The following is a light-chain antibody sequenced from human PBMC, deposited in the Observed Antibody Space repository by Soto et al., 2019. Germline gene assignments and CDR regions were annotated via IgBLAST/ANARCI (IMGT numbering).Light chain of an antibody. V-gene: IGKV1-33*01. J-gene: IGKJ4*01. CDR1: QDISDF. CDR3: QQYDNLVT. CDR2: DAS. Sequence: DIQMTQSPSSLSASVGDRVTITCQASQDISDFLNWYQQKPGKAPKILISDASNLQSGVPSRFSGSGSGTHFTFTISSLQPEDIATYYCQQYDNLVTFDGGTKVQIK.